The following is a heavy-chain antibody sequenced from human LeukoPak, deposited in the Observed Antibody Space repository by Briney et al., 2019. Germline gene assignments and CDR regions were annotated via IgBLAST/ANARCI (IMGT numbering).Heavy chain of an antibody. V-gene: IGHV4-4*07. Sequence: SETLSLTRTVSGGSISSYYWSWIRQPAGKGLEWIGRIYTSGSTNYNPSLKSRVTMSVDTSKNQFSLKLSSVTAADTAVYYCAGQQDIVVVPASYYYMDVWGKGTTVTVSS. CDR3: AGQQDIVVVPASYYYMDV. CDR1: GGSISSYY. D-gene: IGHD2-2*01. J-gene: IGHJ6*03. CDR2: IYTSGST.